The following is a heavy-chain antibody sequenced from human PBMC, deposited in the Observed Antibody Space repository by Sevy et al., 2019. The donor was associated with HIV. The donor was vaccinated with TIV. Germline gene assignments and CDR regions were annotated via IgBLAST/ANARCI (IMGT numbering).Heavy chain of an antibody. D-gene: IGHD3-3*01. V-gene: IGHV3-48*01. J-gene: IGHJ4*02. Sequence: GGSLRLSCAASGFTFSSYSMNWVRQAPWKGLEWVSYISSSRSTIYYADSVKGRFTISRDNAKNSLYLQMNSLRAEDTAVYYCAREAGLEWLFHYYFDYWGQGTLVTVSS. CDR2: ISSSRSTI. CDR3: AREAGLEWLFHYYFDY. CDR1: GFTFSSYS.